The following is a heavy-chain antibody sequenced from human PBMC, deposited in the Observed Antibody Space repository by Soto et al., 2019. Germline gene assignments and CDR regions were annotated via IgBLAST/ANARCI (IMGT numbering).Heavy chain of an antibody. CDR1: GGSISPYY. CDR3: ARGRTPYNWFDP. CDR2: IYFSGNT. J-gene: IGHJ5*02. V-gene: IGHV4-59*01. Sequence: TSETLSLTCTVSGGSISPYYWSCIRQPPGKGLEWIGYIYFSGNTNYNPSLNSRVTLSLDTSKNQFSLKLSSVTAADTAVYYCARGRTPYNWFDPWGQGTLVTVSS.